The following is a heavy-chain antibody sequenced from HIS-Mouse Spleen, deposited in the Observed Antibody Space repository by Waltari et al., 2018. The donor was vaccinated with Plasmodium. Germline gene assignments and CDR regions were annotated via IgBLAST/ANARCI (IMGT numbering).Heavy chain of an antibody. CDR3: ASSWYWYFDL. D-gene: IGHD6-13*01. CDR1: GFTFSSYW. CDR2: IKQDVSGK. J-gene: IGHJ2*01. V-gene: IGHV3-7*01. Sequence: EVQLVESGGGLVQPGGSLRLSCAASGFTFSSYWMSWVRQAPGKGVAGGGKIKQDVSGKYYVDSVKGRVTNSRDKAKNSLYLQMNSLRAEDTAVYYCASSWYWYFDLWGRGTLVTVSS.